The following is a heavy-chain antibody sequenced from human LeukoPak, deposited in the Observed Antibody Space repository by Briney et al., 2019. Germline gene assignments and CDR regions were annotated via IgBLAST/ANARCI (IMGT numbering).Heavy chain of an antibody. CDR1: GFTFSSYG. Sequence: GGSLRLSCAASGFTFSSYGMHWVRQAPGKGLEWVAVISYDGSNKYYADSVKGRFTISRDNSKNTLYLQMNSLRAEDTAVYYCAKDRVVVPAAIASYYYYYYGMDVWGQGTLVTVSS. CDR3: AKDRVVVPAAIASYYYYYYGMDV. J-gene: IGHJ6*02. CDR2: ISYDGSNK. V-gene: IGHV3-30*18. D-gene: IGHD2-2*01.